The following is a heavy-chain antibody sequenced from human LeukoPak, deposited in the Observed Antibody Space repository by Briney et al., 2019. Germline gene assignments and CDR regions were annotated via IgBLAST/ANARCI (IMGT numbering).Heavy chain of an antibody. CDR1: GYSISSGYY. D-gene: IGHD4-17*01. CDR3: ARGTSYGRDYYYYMDV. Sequence: PSETLSLTCTVSGYSISSGYYWGWIRQPPGKGLEWIGSIYHSGSTYYNPSLKSRVTISVDTSKNQFSLKLSSVTAADTAAYYCARGTSYGRDYYYYMDVWGKGTTVTVSS. V-gene: IGHV4-38-2*02. J-gene: IGHJ6*03. CDR2: IYHSGST.